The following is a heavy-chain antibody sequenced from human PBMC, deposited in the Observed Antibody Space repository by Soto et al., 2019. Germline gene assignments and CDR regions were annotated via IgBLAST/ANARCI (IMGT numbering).Heavy chain of an antibody. V-gene: IGHV3-7*01. CDR3: ASTQYYDFWSGYYTYYYYYMDV. CDR2: IKQDGSEK. Sequence: PGGSLRLSCAAPGFTFSSYWMSWVRQAPGKGLEWVANIKQDGSEKYYVDSVKGRFTISRDNAKNSLYLQMNSLRAEDTAVYYCASTQYYDFWSGYYTYYYYYMDVWGKGTTVTV. J-gene: IGHJ6*03. CDR1: GFTFSSYW. D-gene: IGHD3-3*01.